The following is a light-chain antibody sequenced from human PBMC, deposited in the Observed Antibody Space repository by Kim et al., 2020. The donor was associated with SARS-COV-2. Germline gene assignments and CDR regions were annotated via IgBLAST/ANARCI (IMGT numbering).Light chain of an antibody. CDR3: QAWDSSIVV. J-gene: IGLJ2*01. CDR2: QDS. V-gene: IGLV3-1*01. CDR1: KLGDKY. Sequence: SYELTQPPSVPVSPGLTASITCSGDKLGDKYACWYQQKPGQSPVLVIYQDSKRPSGIPERFSGSNSGNTATLTISGTQAMDEADYYCQAWDSSIVVFDG.